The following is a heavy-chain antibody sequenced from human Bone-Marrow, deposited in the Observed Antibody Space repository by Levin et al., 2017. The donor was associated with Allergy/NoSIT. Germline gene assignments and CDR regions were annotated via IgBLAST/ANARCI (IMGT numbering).Heavy chain of an antibody. CDR2: ISYDGSNK. J-gene: IGHJ4*02. V-gene: IGHV3-30*18. CDR1: GFTFSSYG. D-gene: IGHD3-10*01. Sequence: GGSLRLSCAASGFTFSSYGMHWVRQAPGKGLEWVAVISYDGSNKYYADSVKGRFTISRDKSKNTLYLQMNSLRAEDTAVYYCANLRWFGELTSFDYWGQGTLVTVSS. CDR3: ANLRWFGELTSFDY.